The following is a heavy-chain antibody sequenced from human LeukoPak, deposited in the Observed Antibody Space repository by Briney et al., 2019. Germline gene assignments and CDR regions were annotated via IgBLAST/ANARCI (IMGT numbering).Heavy chain of an antibody. V-gene: IGHV3-7*03. CDR1: GFTFSSYW. CDR2: INHNGNVN. Sequence: GGSLRLSCAASGFTFSSYWMNWARQAPGKGLEWVASINHNGNVNHYVDSVKGRFTISRDNAKNSPYLQMSNLRAEDTAVYFCARGGGLDVWGQGATVTVSS. D-gene: IGHD3-16*01. J-gene: IGHJ6*02. CDR3: ARGGGLDV.